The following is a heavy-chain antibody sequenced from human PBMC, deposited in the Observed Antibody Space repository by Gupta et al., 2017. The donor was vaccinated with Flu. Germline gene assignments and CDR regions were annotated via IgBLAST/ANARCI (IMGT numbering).Heavy chain of an antibody. CDR2: MSSSSSYI. CDR3: ARIHLGWFDP. J-gene: IGHJ5*02. V-gene: IGHV3-21*01. D-gene: IGHD1-26*01. CDR1: GFTFSRYS. Sequence: EVQLVDSGGGVVKPGGSLRLSCAASGFTFSRYSMNWVRQAPVQGLEWVSSMSSSSSYIYDADSVKGRFTIYRDNAKNSVYLQMNSLRAEDTAVYYCARIHLGWFDPWGQGTLVTVSS.